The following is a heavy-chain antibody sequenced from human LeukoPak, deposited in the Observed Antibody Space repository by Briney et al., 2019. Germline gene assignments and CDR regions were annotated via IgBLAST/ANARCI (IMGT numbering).Heavy chain of an antibody. D-gene: IGHD3-22*01. J-gene: IGHJ3*02. Sequence: SGGSLRLSCAASGFTFRNYAMTWVRQAPGKGLEWVSLIYSGGSTYYADSVKGRFTISRDNSKNTLYLQMNSLRAEDTAVYCCARGFYDNRGDAFDIWGQGTMVTVSS. V-gene: IGHV3-66*01. CDR2: IYSGGST. CDR1: GFTFRNYA. CDR3: ARGFYDNRGDAFDI.